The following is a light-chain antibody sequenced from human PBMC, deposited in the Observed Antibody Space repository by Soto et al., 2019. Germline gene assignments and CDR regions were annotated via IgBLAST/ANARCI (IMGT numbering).Light chain of an antibody. CDR3: QQYARPPFA. V-gene: IGKV3-20*01. CDR1: QSISSGF. CDR2: DAS. J-gene: IGKJ3*01. Sequence: SVLPLSPGTLSLSPGERATLSCRASQSISSGFLAWYQQKLGQAPRLLLYDASSRATGIPDRASGSGSGTDFTLTISRLEPEDFAVYYCQQYARPPFAFGPGTKVDI.